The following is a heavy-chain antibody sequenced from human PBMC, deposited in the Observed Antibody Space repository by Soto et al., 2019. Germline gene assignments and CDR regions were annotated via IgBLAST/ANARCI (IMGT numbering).Heavy chain of an antibody. V-gene: IGHV4-59*12. J-gene: IGHJ5*02. D-gene: IGHD3-22*01. CDR3: ARVPGGPYDSIRFDP. Sequence: SEILSLTCTVSGGPISNYYWNWIRKSPGKGLEWIGYIYSSGSTHYNPSLQSRVTLSVDKSKNEFSLKMSSVTAADTAVYYCARVPGGPYDSIRFDPWGQGTLVTVSS. CDR1: GGPISNYY. CDR2: IYSSGST.